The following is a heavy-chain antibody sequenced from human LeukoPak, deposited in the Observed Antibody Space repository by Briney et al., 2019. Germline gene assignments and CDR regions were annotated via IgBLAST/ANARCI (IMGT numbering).Heavy chain of an antibody. V-gene: IGHV3-23*01. D-gene: IGHD4-17*01. J-gene: IGHJ5*02. CDR3: AKDPPTPNGDYLRGGWFDA. Sequence: PGGSLRLSCAASGFTFSLSAMSWVRQAPGKGLEWVSTITGSGGSTYNADSVKGRFTISRDNSKNTLYLQMSSLRAEDTAVYYCAKDPPTPNGDYLRGGWFDAWGQGTPVTVSS. CDR2: ITGSGGST. CDR1: GFTFSLSA.